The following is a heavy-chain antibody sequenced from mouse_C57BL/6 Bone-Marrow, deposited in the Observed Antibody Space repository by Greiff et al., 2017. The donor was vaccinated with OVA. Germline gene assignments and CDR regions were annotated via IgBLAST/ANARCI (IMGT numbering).Heavy chain of an antibody. D-gene: IGHD4-1*02. Sequence: DVQLQESGPGLVKPSQSLSLTCSVTGYSITSGYYWNWIRQFPGNKLEWMGYISYDGSNNYNPSLTNRISITRDTSKNQFFLKLNSVTTEDTATYYCASPNSYWGQGTLVTVSA. CDR3: ASPNSY. CDR2: ISYDGSN. V-gene: IGHV3-6*01. CDR1: GYSITSGYY. J-gene: IGHJ3*01.